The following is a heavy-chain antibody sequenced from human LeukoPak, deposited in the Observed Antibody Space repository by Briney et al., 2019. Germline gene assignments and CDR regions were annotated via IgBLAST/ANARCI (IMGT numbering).Heavy chain of an antibody. J-gene: IGHJ4*02. CDR2: IDHSGST. D-gene: IGHD3-10*01. V-gene: IGHV4-34*01. Sequence: SETLSLTCVVYGRSFSAYYWSWIRQPPGKGLEWIGEIDHSGSTNYNPSLKSRVTISVDTSKNQFSLKLSSVTAADTAVYYCAREEDYYGSGSGFDYWGQGTLVTVSS. CDR3: AREEDYYGSGSGFDY. CDR1: GRSFSAYY.